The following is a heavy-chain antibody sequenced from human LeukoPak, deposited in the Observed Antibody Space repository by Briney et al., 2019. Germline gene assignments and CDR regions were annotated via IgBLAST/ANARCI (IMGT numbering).Heavy chain of an antibody. CDR3: ERDQLLQLGENWFDP. CDR2: IYTSGST. D-gene: IGHD2-2*01. Sequence: PSETLSLPCTVSGGSINSYYWRWIRQPAGKGLEWIGRIYTSGSTNYNPSLKSRVTMSVDTSKNQFSLKLSSVTAADAAVYYCERDQLLQLGENWFDPWGQGTLVTVSS. CDR1: GGSINSYY. J-gene: IGHJ5*02. V-gene: IGHV4-4*07.